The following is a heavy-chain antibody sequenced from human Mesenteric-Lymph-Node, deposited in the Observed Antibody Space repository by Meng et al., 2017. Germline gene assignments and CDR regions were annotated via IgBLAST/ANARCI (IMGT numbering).Heavy chain of an antibody. CDR3: ARVMEYSSGWYLSPIYYYYGMDV. V-gene: IGHV3-48*03. D-gene: IGHD6-19*01. Sequence: GESLKISCAASGFTFSSYEMNWVRQAPGKGLEWVSYISSSGSTIYYADSVKGRFTISRDNAKNSLYLQMNSLRAEDTAVYYCARVMEYSSGWYLSPIYYYYGMDVWGQGTMVTVSS. CDR2: ISSSGSTI. CDR1: GFTFSSYE. J-gene: IGHJ6*02.